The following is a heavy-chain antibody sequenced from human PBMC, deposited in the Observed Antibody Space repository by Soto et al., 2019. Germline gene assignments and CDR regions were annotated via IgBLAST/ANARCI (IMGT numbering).Heavy chain of an antibody. CDR2: SSAYNGNT. Sequence: QVQLVQSGAEVKKPGASVKVSCKASGYTFTSYGISWVRQAPGQGLEWMGWSSAYNGNTKCAQKFQGRVTMTTDTSTSTAYMEVRSLRSDDTAVYYCARDAAAGLNDYWGQGTLVTVSS. V-gene: IGHV1-18*01. CDR1: GYTFTSYG. CDR3: ARDAAAGLNDY. D-gene: IGHD6-13*01. J-gene: IGHJ4*02.